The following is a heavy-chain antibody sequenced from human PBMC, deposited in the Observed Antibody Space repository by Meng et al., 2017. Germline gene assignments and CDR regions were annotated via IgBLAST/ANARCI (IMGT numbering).Heavy chain of an antibody. CDR1: GYTFTGYY. D-gene: IGHD3-16*02. V-gene: IGHV1-2*02. CDR2: INPNSGGT. J-gene: IGHJ4*02. CDR3: ARDPRPLRLGELSPIAY. Sequence: ASVKVSCKASGYTFTGYYMHWVRQAPGQGLEWMGWINPNSGGTNYAQKFQGRVTMTRDTSISTAYMELSRLRSDDTAVYYCARDPRPLRLGELSPIAYWGRGTLVTVSS.